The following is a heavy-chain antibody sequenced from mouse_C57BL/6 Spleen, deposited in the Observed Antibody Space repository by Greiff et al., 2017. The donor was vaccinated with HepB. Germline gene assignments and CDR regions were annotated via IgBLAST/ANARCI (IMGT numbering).Heavy chain of an antibody. J-gene: IGHJ4*01. D-gene: IGHD2-5*01. CDR2: IHPNSGST. CDR3: ARTYYSNYGYAMDS. Sequence: VQLQQPGAELVKPGASVKLSCKASGYTFTSYWMHWVKQRPGQGLEWIGMIHPNSGSTNYNEKFKSKATLTVDKSSSTAYMQLSSLTYEDSAVYYCARTYYSNYGYAMDSGGQGTSVTVSS. V-gene: IGHV1-64*01. CDR1: GYTFTSYW.